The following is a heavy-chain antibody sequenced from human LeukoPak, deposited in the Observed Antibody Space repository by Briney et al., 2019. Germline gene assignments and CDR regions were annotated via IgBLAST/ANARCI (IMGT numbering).Heavy chain of an antibody. Sequence: GGSLRLSCAVSGFSVSNNYMNWVRQAPGKGLEWVSLIYSRGGTSYADSVKGRFTISRDSSKNTLFLQMNSLRVEDTAVYYCARDESLFGELPDYWGQGTLVTVSS. CDR2: IYSRGGT. D-gene: IGHD3-10*02. CDR1: GFSVSNNY. J-gene: IGHJ4*02. CDR3: ARDESLFGELPDY. V-gene: IGHV3-53*01.